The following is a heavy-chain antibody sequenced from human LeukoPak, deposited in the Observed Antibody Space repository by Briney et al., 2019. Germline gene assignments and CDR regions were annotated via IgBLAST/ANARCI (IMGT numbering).Heavy chain of an antibody. Sequence: SETLSLTCAVSGYSISSGDYWGWIRQPPGKGLEWIGSIYHSGSTYYNPSLKSRVTISVDTSKRQFSLTLSSVTAADTAVYYCARNRSEPLGNGGFFDSWGQGTLVTVSS. CDR3: ARNRSEPLGNGGFFDS. D-gene: IGHD3-16*01. J-gene: IGHJ4*02. CDR2: IYHSGST. CDR1: GYSISSGDY. V-gene: IGHV4-38-2*01.